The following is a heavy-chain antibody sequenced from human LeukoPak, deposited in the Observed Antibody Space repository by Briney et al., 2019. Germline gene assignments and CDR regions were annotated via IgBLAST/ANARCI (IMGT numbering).Heavy chain of an antibody. J-gene: IGHJ6*03. CDR2: IYTSGST. CDR3: AGGYSYGSTYYYMDV. Sequence: SETLSLTCTVSGGSISSGSYYWSWIRQPAGKGLEWIGRIYTSGSTNYNPSLKSRVTISVDTSKNQFSLKLSSVTAADTAVYYCAGGYSYGSTYYYMDVWGKGTAVTISS. D-gene: IGHD5-18*01. CDR1: GGSISSGSYY. V-gene: IGHV4-61*02.